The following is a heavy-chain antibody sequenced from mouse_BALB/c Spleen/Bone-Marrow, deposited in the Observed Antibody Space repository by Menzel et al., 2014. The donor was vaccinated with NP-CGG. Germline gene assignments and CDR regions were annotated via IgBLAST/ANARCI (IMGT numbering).Heavy chain of an antibody. Sequence: QVQLQQSGAELVRPGSSAKISCKASGYAFSNYGMNWVKQRPGQGLEWIGQIYPGDGDTNYNGKFKGRVTLTADKSSSTAYMQLSSLTSEVSAVYFCASVYDYGWGYAMDYWCLGASVTVSS. CDR1: GYAFSNYG. CDR2: IYPGDGDT. CDR3: ASVYDYGWGYAMDY. D-gene: IGHD2-4*01. V-gene: IGHV1-80*01. J-gene: IGHJ4*01.